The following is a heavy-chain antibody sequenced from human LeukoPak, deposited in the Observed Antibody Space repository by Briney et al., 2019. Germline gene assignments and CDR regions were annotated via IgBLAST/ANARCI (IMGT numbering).Heavy chain of an antibody. V-gene: IGHV3-21*01. CDR3: VRADPAEAGLPDY. Sequence: GSLRLSSSGSGFSINIYTLSWVRQPPGKGLEWVAVITRTSTYTSYADSVKGRVTITRDNAERAVSLQMNSLRVEDTAVYYCVRADPAEAGLPDYRGQGTLVAVSS. CDR1: GFSINIYT. CDR2: ITRTSTYT. J-gene: IGHJ4*02. D-gene: IGHD3/OR15-3a*01.